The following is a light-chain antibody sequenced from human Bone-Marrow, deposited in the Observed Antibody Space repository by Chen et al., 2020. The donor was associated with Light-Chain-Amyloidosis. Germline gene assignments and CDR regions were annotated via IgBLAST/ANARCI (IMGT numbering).Light chain of an antibody. J-gene: IGLJ2*01. V-gene: IGLV3-25*03. CDR1: DLPTKY. CDR2: RDT. CDR3: QSADSSGTYEVI. Sequence: SYELTQTPSVSVSPGQTARNTCSGADLPTKYAYGYKQKPGQAPVLVLHRDTERPSGISERFSGSSSGTTATFTISGVQAEDGSRDYPCQSADSSGTYEVIFGGGTKLTVL.